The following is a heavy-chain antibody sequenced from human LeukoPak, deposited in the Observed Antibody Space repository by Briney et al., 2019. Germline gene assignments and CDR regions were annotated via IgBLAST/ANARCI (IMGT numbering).Heavy chain of an antibody. D-gene: IGHD6-13*01. CDR2: VYYSGST. CDR3: ASRPGGSNGGYWFDP. Sequence: SETLSLTCTVSGGSISSSSYYWGWIRQPPGKGLEWIGSVYYSGSTYYNPSLKSRVTISVDTSKNQFSLKLSSVTAADTAVYYCASRPGGSNGGYWFDPWGQGTLVTVSS. CDR1: GGSISSSSYY. V-gene: IGHV4-39*07. J-gene: IGHJ5*02.